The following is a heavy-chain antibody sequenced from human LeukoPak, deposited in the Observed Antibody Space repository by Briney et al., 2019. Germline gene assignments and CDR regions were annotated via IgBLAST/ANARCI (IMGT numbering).Heavy chain of an antibody. V-gene: IGHV4-34*01. Sequence: SSETLSLTCAVYGGSFSGYYWSWIRQPPGKGLEWIGEINHSGSTNYNPSLKSRVTISVDTSKNQFSLKLSSVTAADTAVYYCARQTTTTGIDYWGQGTLVTVSS. J-gene: IGHJ4*02. CDR1: GGSFSGYY. CDR3: ARQTTTTGIDY. CDR2: INHSGST. D-gene: IGHD1-1*01.